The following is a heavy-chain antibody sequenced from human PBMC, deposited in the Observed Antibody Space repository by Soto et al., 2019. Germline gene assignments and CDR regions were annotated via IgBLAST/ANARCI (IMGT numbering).Heavy chain of an antibody. J-gene: IGHJ4*02. D-gene: IGHD6-6*01. Sequence: PSETLSLTCTVSGGSVTSCSYYWSWFRQPQGKGLELIGYVYYSGSTNYNTSLKRRVTRSVNTSKNQFSLKLRSVTAADTAVYYGARDSIAARLFDYWGQGTLVTVSS. CDR1: GGSVTSCSYY. CDR3: ARDSIAARLFDY. CDR2: VYYSGST. V-gene: IGHV4-61*01.